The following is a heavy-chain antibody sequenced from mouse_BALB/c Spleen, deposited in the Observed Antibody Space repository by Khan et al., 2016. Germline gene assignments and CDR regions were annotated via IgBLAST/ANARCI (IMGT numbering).Heavy chain of an antibody. D-gene: IGHD3-1*01. J-gene: IGHJ4*01. CDR1: GFTFSSYG. Sequence: EVELVESGGGLVQPGGSLKLSCAASGFTFSSYGMSWFRQTPDKRLELVATINSYGDSTYYPDSVKGRFTISRDNAKNTLYLQRSSLRSEDTAMYYCTRDAGAMDHWGQGTSVTVSS. CDR3: TRDAGAMDH. CDR2: INSYGDST. V-gene: IGHV5-6-3*01.